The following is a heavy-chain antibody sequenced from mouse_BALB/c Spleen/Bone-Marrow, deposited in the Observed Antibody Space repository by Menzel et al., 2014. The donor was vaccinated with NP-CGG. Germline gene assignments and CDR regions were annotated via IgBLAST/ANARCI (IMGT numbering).Heavy chain of an antibody. CDR2: ISSGGTYT. D-gene: IGHD2-4*01. Sequence: EVQVVESGGDLVKPGGSLKPSCAASGFTFSNYGMSWVRQIPDKRLEWVATISSGGTYTFYPDSVKGRLTISRDNTKNTLTLQMTSLKSEDTAMYYCARRRDYDYFDYWGQGTTLTVSS. CDR1: GFTFSNYG. J-gene: IGHJ2*01. V-gene: IGHV5-6*01. CDR3: ARRRDYDYFDY.